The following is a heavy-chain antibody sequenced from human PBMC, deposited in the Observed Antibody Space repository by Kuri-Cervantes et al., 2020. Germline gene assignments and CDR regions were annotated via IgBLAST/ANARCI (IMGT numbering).Heavy chain of an antibody. V-gene: IGHV4-39*01. CDR2: IYYSGST. J-gene: IGHJ4*02. D-gene: IGHD3-10*01. CDR3: ASLGGGRGDY. CDR1: GGSISSSSYY. Sequence: SETLSLTCTVSGGSISSSSYYWGWIRQPPGKGLEWIGSIYYSGSTYYNPSLKSRVTISVDTSKNQFSLKLSSVTAADTAVYYCASLGGGRGDYWGQGTPVTVSS.